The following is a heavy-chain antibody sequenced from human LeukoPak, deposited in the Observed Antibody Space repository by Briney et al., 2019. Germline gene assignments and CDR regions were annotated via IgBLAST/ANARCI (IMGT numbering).Heavy chain of an antibody. CDR3: ARRIVVTRGFDY. CDR1: GGSISGSSYY. Sequence: SETLYLTCTVSGGSISGSSYYWGWIRQPPGKGLEWIGSIYYSGSTYYNPSLKSRVTISVDTSKNQFSLKLSSVTAADTAVYYCARRIVVTRGFDYWGQGTPVTVSS. CDR2: IYYSGST. V-gene: IGHV4-39*01. D-gene: IGHD4-23*01. J-gene: IGHJ4*02.